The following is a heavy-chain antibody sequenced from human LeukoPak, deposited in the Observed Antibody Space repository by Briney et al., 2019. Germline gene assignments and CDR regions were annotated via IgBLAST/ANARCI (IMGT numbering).Heavy chain of an antibody. D-gene: IGHD6-13*01. J-gene: IGHJ3*02. CDR2: INHSGST. CDR3: ASRSAAGPWDQRAFDI. Sequence: KPSETLSLTCAVYGGSFSGYYWSWIRQPPGKGLEWIGEINHSGSTNYNPSLKSRVTISVDTSKNQFSLKLSSVTAADTAVYYCASRSAAGPWDQRAFDIWGQGTMVTVSS. V-gene: IGHV4-34*01. CDR1: GGSFSGYY.